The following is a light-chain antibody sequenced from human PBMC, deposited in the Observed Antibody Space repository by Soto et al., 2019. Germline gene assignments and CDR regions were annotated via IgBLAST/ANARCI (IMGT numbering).Light chain of an antibody. V-gene: IGLV3-21*02. CDR2: DDS. CDR1: NIERKS. J-gene: IGLJ1*01. Sequence: SYELTQPPSVSVAPGQTARITCGGNNIERKSVHWYQQKPGQAPVVVVYDDSDRPSGIPERFSGSNSGDTATLTISRVEAGDEADYYCQVFDTSGDHFVFGSGTKVTVL. CDR3: QVFDTSGDHFV.